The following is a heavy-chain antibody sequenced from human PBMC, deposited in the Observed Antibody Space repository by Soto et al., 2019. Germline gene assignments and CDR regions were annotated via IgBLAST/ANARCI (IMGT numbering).Heavy chain of an antibody. J-gene: IGHJ4*02. CDR3: AKGGAMVRGVIIYFDY. D-gene: IGHD3-10*01. CDR2: ISYDGSNK. Sequence: GGSLRLSCAASGFTFSSYGMHWVRQAPGKGLEWVAVISYDGSNKYYADSVKGRFTISRDNSKNTLYLQMNSLRAEDTAVYYCAKGGAMVRGVIIYFDYWGQGTLVTVSS. CDR1: GFTFSSYG. V-gene: IGHV3-30*18.